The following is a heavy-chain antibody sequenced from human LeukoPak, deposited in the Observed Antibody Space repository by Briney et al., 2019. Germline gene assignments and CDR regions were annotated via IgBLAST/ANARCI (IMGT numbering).Heavy chain of an antibody. Sequence: ASVKVSCKASGYTFTSYGISWVRQAPGKGLEWMGGFDPEDGETIYAQKFQGRVTMTEDTSTDTAYMELSSLRSEDTAVYYCARGELLDPFDYWGQGTLVTVSS. V-gene: IGHV1-24*01. CDR3: ARGELLDPFDY. CDR1: GYTFTSYG. CDR2: FDPEDGET. J-gene: IGHJ4*02. D-gene: IGHD1-26*01.